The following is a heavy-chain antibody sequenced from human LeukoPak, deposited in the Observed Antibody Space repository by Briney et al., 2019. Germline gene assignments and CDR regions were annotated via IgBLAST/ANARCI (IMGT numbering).Heavy chain of an antibody. CDR2: IYYSGST. V-gene: IGHV4-59*01. Sequence: SETLSLTCTVSGGSISSYYWSWIRQPPGKGLEWIGYIYYSGSTNYNPSLRSRVTISVDTPENQFSLKLSSVPAADTAVYYCARASAFDIWGQGTMVTVSS. CDR3: ARASAFDI. J-gene: IGHJ3*02. CDR1: GGSISSYY.